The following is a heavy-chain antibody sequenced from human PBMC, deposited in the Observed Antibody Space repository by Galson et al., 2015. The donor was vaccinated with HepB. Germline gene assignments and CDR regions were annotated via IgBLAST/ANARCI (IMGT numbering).Heavy chain of an antibody. CDR3: ARQAGMATDPGYYYGMDV. D-gene: IGHD5-24*01. V-gene: IGHV5-51*01. CDR2: IYPGDSDT. Sequence: QSGAEVKKPGESLKISCKGSGYSFTNYWIGWVRQMPGKGLEWMGVIYPGDSDTRYSPSFQGQVTISADKSMSTAYLQWSSLKASDTAMYYCARQAGMATDPGYYYGMDVWGQGTTVTVSS. J-gene: IGHJ6*02. CDR1: GYSFTNYW.